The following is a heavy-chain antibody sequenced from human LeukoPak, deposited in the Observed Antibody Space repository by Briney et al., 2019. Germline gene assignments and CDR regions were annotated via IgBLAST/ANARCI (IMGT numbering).Heavy chain of an antibody. CDR3: ASENYYDSSGYYYLGAFDI. D-gene: IGHD3-22*01. CDR2: IYYSGST. CDR1: GGSISSSSYY. V-gene: IGHV4-39*07. Sequence: SETLSLTCTVSGGSISSSSYYWGWIRQPPGTGLEWIGSIYYSGSTYYNPSLKSRVTISVDTSKNQFSLKLSSVTAADTAVYYCASENYYDSSGYYYLGAFDIWGQGTMVTVSS. J-gene: IGHJ3*02.